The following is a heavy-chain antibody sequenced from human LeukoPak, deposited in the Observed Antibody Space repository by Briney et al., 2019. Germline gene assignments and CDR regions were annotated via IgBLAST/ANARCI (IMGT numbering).Heavy chain of an antibody. Sequence: ASVKVSCKASGGIFSNYAISWVRQDPGQGLEWMGGVIPIFGTANYAQKFQGRVTITADESTSTVYMELSSLRSEDTAIYYCTRGWLAESTVVTPYNYWGQGTLVTVSS. J-gene: IGHJ4*02. CDR2: VIPIFGTA. CDR1: GGIFSNYA. D-gene: IGHD4-23*01. CDR3: TRGWLAESTVVTPYNY. V-gene: IGHV1-69*13.